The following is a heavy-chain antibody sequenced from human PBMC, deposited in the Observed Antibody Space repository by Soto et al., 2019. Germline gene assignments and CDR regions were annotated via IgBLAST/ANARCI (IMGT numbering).Heavy chain of an antibody. CDR1: GFTFSSYG. J-gene: IGHJ4*02. D-gene: IGHD6-13*01. Sequence: QVQLVESGGGVVQPGRSLRLSCAASGFTFSSYGMHWVRQAPGKGLEWVAVIWYDGSNKYYADSVKGRFTISRDNSKNTLYLQMNSLRAEDTAVYYCARGKQQLNIDYWGQGTLVTVSS. V-gene: IGHV3-30*19. CDR2: IWYDGSNK. CDR3: ARGKQQLNIDY.